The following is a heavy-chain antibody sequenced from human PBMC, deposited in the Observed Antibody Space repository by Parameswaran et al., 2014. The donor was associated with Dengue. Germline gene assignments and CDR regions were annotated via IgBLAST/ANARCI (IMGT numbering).Heavy chain of an antibody. CDR3: ARGNKYYDFWSGYQGRGMDV. CDR2: INHSGST. Sequence: VRQAPGKGLEWIGEINHSGSTNYNPSLKSRVTISVDTSKNQFSLKLSSVTAADTAVYYCARGNKYYDFWSGYQGRGMDVWGQGTTVTVSS. V-gene: IGHV4-34*01. J-gene: IGHJ6*02. D-gene: IGHD3-3*01.